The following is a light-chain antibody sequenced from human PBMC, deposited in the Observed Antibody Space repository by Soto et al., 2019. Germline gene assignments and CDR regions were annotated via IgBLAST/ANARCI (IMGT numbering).Light chain of an antibody. CDR1: QSISGW. CDR2: KAS. V-gene: IGKV1-5*03. Sequence: DIQMTQSPSTLSAFVGDRVTITCRASQSISGWLAWYQQKPGKAPKLLIYKASTLDSGVPSRFSGSGSGTDFTLTISSLQPDDFATYYCQQYDSYSWTFGQGTKVEIK. J-gene: IGKJ1*01. CDR3: QQYDSYSWT.